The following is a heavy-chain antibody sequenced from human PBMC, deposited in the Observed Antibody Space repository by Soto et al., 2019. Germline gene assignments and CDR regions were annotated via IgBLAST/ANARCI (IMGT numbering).Heavy chain of an antibody. D-gene: IGHD3-3*01. V-gene: IGHV3-23*01. Sequence: PGGSLRLSCAASGFTFSSYAMSWVRQAPGKGLEWVSAISGSGGSTYYADSVKGRFTISRDNSKNTLYLQMNSLRAEDTAVYYCAKLADRTYYDFWSGSVSMDVWGQGTTVTVSS. CDR2: ISGSGGST. CDR3: AKLADRTYYDFWSGSVSMDV. J-gene: IGHJ6*02. CDR1: GFTFSSYA.